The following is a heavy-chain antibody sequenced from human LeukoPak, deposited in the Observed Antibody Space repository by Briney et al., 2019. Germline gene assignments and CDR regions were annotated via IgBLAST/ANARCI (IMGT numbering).Heavy chain of an antibody. D-gene: IGHD1-26*01. Sequence: GGSLRLSCAASGFTFSTYWMHWVRQAPGKGLLWVSFINNDGSTTSYADSVRGRFTISRDNAKNTLYLQMNSLRAEDTAVYYCVKDLGRYRNNCFDYWGQGTLVTVSS. CDR3: VKDLGRYRNNCFDY. V-gene: IGHV3-74*01. CDR2: INNDGSTT. CDR1: GFTFSTYW. J-gene: IGHJ4*02.